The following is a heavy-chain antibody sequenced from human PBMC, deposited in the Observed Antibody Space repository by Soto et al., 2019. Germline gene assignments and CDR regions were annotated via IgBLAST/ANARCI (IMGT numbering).Heavy chain of an antibody. CDR1: GGSISSSSYY. J-gene: IGHJ5*02. D-gene: IGHD6-13*01. Sequence: QLQLQESGPGLVKPSETLSLTCTVSGGSISSSSYYWGWLRQPPGKRLEWMGSIDYRGRNYYNPSPKSRVAISVDTSKNQFSLKLSSVTAADTAVYYCARNFQAAENNWFDPWGQGTLVTVSS. CDR2: IDYRGRN. CDR3: ARNFQAAENNWFDP. V-gene: IGHV4-39*01.